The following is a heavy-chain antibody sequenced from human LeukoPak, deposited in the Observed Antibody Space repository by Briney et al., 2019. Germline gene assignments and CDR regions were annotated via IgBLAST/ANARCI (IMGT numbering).Heavy chain of an antibody. CDR3: ARAAAVAGTRNDAFDI. V-gene: IGHV1-2*02. CDR1: GYTFTGYY. Sequence: ASVKVSCKASGYTFTGYYMHWVRQAPGQGLEWMGWINPNSGGTNYAQKFQGRVTMTRDTSISTAYMELSRLRSDDTAVYYCARAAAVAGTRNDAFDIWGQGTMATVSS. D-gene: IGHD6-19*01. CDR2: INPNSGGT. J-gene: IGHJ3*02.